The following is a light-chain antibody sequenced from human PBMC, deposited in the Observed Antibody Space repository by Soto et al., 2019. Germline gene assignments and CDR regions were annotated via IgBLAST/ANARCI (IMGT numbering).Light chain of an antibody. J-gene: IGLJ1*01. CDR2: NNN. V-gene: IGLV1-44*01. CDR3: AAWDDSLNGYV. Sequence: QSLLAQPPSASGTPWQRVTISCSGGSSNIGTNAVNWYQQLPGTAPKLLIYNNNQRPSGVPDRFSGSKSGTSASLAISGLQSEDEADCYCAAWDDSLNGYVFGTGTKVNVL. CDR1: SSNIGTNA.